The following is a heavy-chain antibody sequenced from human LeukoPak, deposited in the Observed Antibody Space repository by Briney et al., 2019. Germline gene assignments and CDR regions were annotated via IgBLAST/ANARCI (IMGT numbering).Heavy chain of an antibody. J-gene: IGHJ5*02. V-gene: IGHV1-8*01. CDR1: GYTFTSYD. Sequence: ASVKVTCKASGYTFTSYDINWVRQATGQGLEWMGWMNPNSGNTGYAQKFQGRVTMTRNTSISTAYMELSSLRSEDTAVYYCARGRGSGHKENWFDPWGQGTLVTVSS. CDR3: ARGRGSGHKENWFDP. D-gene: IGHD6-19*01. CDR2: MNPNSGNT.